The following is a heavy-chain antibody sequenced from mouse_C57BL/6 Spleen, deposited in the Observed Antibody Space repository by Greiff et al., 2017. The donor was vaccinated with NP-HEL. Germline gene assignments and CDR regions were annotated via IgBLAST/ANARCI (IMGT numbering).Heavy chain of an antibody. Sequence: QVQLKESGAELVKPGASVKISCKASGYAFSSYWMNWVKQRPGKGLEWIGQIYPGDGDTNYNGKFKGKATLTADKSSSTAYMQLSSLTSEDSAVYFCARPDYGSSVWYFDVWGTGTTVTVSS. D-gene: IGHD1-1*01. V-gene: IGHV1-80*01. CDR2: IYPGDGDT. J-gene: IGHJ1*03. CDR1: GYAFSSYW. CDR3: ARPDYGSSVWYFDV.